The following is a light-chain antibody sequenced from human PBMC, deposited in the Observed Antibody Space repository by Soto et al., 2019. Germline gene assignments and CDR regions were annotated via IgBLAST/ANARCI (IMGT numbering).Light chain of an antibody. J-gene: IGKJ5*01. CDR2: LGS. CDR1: QSLLHRNGNNY. CDR3: MQALQTPVT. Sequence: DIVMTQSPLSLPVTPGEPASISCRSSQSLLHRNGNNYLDWYLQKPGQSPQLLIYLGSNRASGVADRFSGSGSGTDFTLKISRVEAEDVGDYYCMQALQTPVTFGQWTRLEIK. V-gene: IGKV2-28*01.